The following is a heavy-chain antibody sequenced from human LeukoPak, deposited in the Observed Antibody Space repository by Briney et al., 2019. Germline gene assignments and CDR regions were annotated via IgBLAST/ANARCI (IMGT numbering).Heavy chain of an antibody. Sequence: GGSLRLSCAASGFTFSSYWMHWARQAPGKGLVWVSRINGDGSITTYAGSVKGRFTISRDNAKNTLYLQMNSLRAEDTAVYYCARVEAMVRGGSGWFDPWGQGTLVTVSS. CDR1: GFTFSSYW. J-gene: IGHJ5*02. CDR3: ARVEAMVRGGSGWFDP. CDR2: INGDGSIT. D-gene: IGHD3-10*01. V-gene: IGHV3-74*01.